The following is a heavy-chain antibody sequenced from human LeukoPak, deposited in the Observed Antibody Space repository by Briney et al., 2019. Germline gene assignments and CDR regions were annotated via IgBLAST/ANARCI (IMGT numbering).Heavy chain of an antibody. CDR3: ARGAAGGSGGIDY. Sequence: GGSLRLSCAASGFTVSSNHMSWVRQAPGKGLEWVSIIYSGADTYYADSVKGRFTVSRDNSKNTVHLQMNSLRAEDTAVYYCARGAAGGSGGIDYWGQGTLVTVSS. CDR1: GFTVSSNH. CDR2: IYSGADT. J-gene: IGHJ4*02. D-gene: IGHD6-13*01. V-gene: IGHV3-53*01.